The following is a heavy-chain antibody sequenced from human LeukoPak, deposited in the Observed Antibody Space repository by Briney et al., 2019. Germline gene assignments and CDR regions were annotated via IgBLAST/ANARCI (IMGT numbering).Heavy chain of an antibody. CDR2: IYYSGGT. CDR3: ARGGALEAFDI. Sequence: SETLSLTCTVSGGSISGYYWSWIRQPPGKGLEWIGYIYYSGGTNYNPSLKSRVTISLDKSNNQVSLRLTSVTAADTAVYYCARGGALEAFDIWGQGTMVTVSS. D-gene: IGHD1-26*01. V-gene: IGHV4-59*01. CDR1: GGSISGYY. J-gene: IGHJ3*02.